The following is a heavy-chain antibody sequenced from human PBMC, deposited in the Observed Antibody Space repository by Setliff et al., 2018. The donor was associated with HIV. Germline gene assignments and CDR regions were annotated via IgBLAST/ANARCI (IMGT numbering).Heavy chain of an antibody. CDR1: GGSISSTSYY. J-gene: IGHJ3*02. CDR3: AREHCSGGSCNGFDI. D-gene: IGHD2-15*01. Sequence: PSETLSLTCTVSGGSISSTSYYWGWIRQPPGTGLEWIGSISSSGNTYYNPSRKSRGTISLDTSRNQFSLKLGSVTAADTAMYYCAREHCSGGSCNGFDIWGQGTMVTVSS. CDR2: ISSSGNT. V-gene: IGHV4-39*07.